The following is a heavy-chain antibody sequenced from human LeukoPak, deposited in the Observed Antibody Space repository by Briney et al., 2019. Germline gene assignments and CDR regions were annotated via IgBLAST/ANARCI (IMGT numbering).Heavy chain of an antibody. Sequence: GGSLRVSCAASGFTFISYGMHWVRQALGKGLEWVAVIWYDGSNKYYADSVKGRFTISRDNSKNTLYLQMDSLRAEDTAVYYCARADCSSTSCYTPDGYWGQGTLVSVSS. CDR1: GFTFISYG. V-gene: IGHV3-33*01. D-gene: IGHD2-2*02. CDR2: IWYDGSNK. CDR3: ARADCSSTSCYTPDGY. J-gene: IGHJ4*02.